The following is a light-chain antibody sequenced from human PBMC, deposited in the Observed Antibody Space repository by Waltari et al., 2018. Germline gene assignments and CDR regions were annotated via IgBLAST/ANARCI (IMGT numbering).Light chain of an antibody. CDR3: QQSYSTPGS. CDR1: QSMSTY. J-gene: IGKJ2*04. CDR2: AAS. Sequence: DIQMTQSPSSLSASVGDRVTITCRASQSMSTYLNRYQQKPGKAPKLLIYAASSLQSGVPSRFSGSGSGTDFTLTITNLQPEDFATYYCQQSYSTPGSFGQGTKLEIK. V-gene: IGKV1-39*01.